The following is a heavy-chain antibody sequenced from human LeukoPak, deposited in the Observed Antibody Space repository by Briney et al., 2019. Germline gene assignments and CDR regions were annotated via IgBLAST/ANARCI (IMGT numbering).Heavy chain of an antibody. CDR1: GGSISSGGYY. D-gene: IGHD3-22*01. J-gene: IGHJ4*02. CDR2: IYYSGST. V-gene: IGHV4-31*03. CDR3: ARVAGYYDSSGYQTYYFDY. Sequence: SQTLSLTGTVSGGSISSGGYYWSWIRQHPGKGLEWIGYIYYSGSTYYNPSLKSRVTISVDTSKNQFSLKLSSVTAADTAVYYCARVAGYYDSSGYQTYYFDYWGQGTLVTVSS.